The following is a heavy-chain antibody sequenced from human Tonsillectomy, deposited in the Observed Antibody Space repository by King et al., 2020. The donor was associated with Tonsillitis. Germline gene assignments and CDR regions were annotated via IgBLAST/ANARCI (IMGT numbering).Heavy chain of an antibody. D-gene: IGHD2-2*01. CDR3: ARVMGGCSSTRCYALNSFDY. V-gene: IGHV4-30-4*01. CDR2: IYYSGST. CDR1: GGSISSGDYY. J-gene: IGHJ4*02. Sequence: VQLQESGPGLVKPSQTLSLTCTVSGGSISSGDYYWSWIRQPPGKGLEWIGYIYYSGSTYYNPSLKSRVTISVDTSKNQFSLKLSSVTAADTPVYYCARVMGGCSSTRCYALNSFDYWGQGTLVTVSS.